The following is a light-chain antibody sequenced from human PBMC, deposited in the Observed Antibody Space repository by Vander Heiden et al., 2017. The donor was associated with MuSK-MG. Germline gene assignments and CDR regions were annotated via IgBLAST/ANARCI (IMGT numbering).Light chain of an antibody. CDR1: SLRRYY. J-gene: IGLJ1*01. CDR3: SYRDSGDNLGV. CDR2: GKT. V-gene: IGLV3-19*01. Sequence: SSELTQDPAVSVALGQTVRITCQGDSLRRYYASWYQQKPGQAPVLVIYGKTQRPSGIPDRFAASSSGNTASLTITGAQAEDEADYYCSYRDSGDNLGVFGTGTKVTVL.